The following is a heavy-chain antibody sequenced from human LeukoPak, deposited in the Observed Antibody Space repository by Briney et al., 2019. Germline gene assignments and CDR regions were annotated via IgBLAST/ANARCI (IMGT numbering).Heavy chain of an antibody. CDR3: ARGGLSYYDSSGYID. D-gene: IGHD3-22*01. J-gene: IGHJ4*02. CDR2: IIPIFGTA. V-gene: IGHV1-69*05. Sequence: SVKDSCKASGGTFSSYAISWVRQAPGQGLEWMGGIIPIFGTANYAQKFQGRVTITTDESTNTAYMELSSLRSEDTAVYYCARGGLSYYDSSGYIDWGQGTLVTVSS. CDR1: GGTFSSYA.